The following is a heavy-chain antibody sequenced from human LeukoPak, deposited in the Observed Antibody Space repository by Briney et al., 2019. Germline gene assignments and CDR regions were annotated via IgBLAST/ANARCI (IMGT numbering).Heavy chain of an antibody. D-gene: IGHD6-13*01. CDR2: INHSGST. Sequence: PSETLSLTCAVSGGSISSSNWWSWVRQPPGKGLEWIGEINHSGSTNYNPSLKSRVTISVDKSKNQFSLKLSSVTAADTAVYYCARGCPYSSSWYGLNWFDPWGQGTLVTVSS. CDR3: ARGCPYSSSWYGLNWFDP. J-gene: IGHJ5*02. V-gene: IGHV4-4*02. CDR1: GGSISSSNW.